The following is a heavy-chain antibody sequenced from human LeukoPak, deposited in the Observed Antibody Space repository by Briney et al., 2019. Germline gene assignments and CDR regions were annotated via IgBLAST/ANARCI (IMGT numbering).Heavy chain of an antibody. J-gene: IGHJ3*02. Sequence: ASVKVSCKASGYTFTSYGISWVRQAPGQGLEWMGWISAYNGNTNYAQKPQGRVTMTTDTSTSTAYMELRSLRSDDTAVYYCAIDFRYCSSTSCRLFDIWGQGTMVTVSS. CDR1: GYTFTSYG. CDR2: ISAYNGNT. V-gene: IGHV1-18*01. CDR3: AIDFRYCSSTSCRLFDI. D-gene: IGHD2-2*01.